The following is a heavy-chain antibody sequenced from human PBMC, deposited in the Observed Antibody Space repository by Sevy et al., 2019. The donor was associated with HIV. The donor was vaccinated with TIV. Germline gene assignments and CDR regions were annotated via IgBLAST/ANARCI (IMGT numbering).Heavy chain of an antibody. CDR2: IIPIFGTA. V-gene: IGHV1-69*13. CDR3: ARDRWELLTAANWFDP. Sequence: ASVKVSCKASGGTFSSYAIGWVRQAPGQGLEWMGGIIPIFGTANYAQKFQGRVTITADESTSTAYMELSSLRSEDTAVYYCARDRWELLTAANWFDPWGQGTLVTVSS. J-gene: IGHJ5*02. D-gene: IGHD1-26*01. CDR1: GGTFSSYA.